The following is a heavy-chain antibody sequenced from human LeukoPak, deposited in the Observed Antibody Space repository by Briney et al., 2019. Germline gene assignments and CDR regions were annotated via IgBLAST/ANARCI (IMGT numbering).Heavy chain of an antibody. D-gene: IGHD3-10*01. J-gene: IGHJ6*02. CDR2: ISGDGSLT. V-gene: IGHV3-74*01. CDR1: GFTFSTHW. Sequence: GGSLRLSCAASGFTFSTHWMYWVRQAPGKEFVWVSRISGDGSLTSYADSVRGRFTISRDNAKETLYLQMTSLRVEDTAVYSCASLLAPYHGSGGGGMDVWGQGTTVTVSS. CDR3: ASLLAPYHGSGGGGMDV.